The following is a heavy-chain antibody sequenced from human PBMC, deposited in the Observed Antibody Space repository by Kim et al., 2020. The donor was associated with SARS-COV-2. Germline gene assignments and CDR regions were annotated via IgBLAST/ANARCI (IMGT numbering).Heavy chain of an antibody. Sequence: SVKVSCKASGGTFTNYAITWVRQAPGQGLEWMGGIIPLFGTANYAQKFQGRVTITADESTGTAYMELIGLMSEDTALYYCARAKITGTTGGHYYYGMDVWGQGTTVTVSS. CDR1: GGTFTNYA. CDR3: ARAKITGTTGGHYYYGMDV. CDR2: IIPLFGTA. D-gene: IGHD1-20*01. V-gene: IGHV1-69*13. J-gene: IGHJ6*02.